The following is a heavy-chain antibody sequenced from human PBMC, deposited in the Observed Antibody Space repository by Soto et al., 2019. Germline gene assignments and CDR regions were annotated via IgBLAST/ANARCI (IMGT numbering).Heavy chain of an antibody. CDR1: GGSFSGYY. CDR2: INHSGST. J-gene: IGHJ4*02. D-gene: IGHD6-6*01. CDR3: ARVSSSSLTVDY. Sequence: SETLSLTCAVYGGSFSGYYWSWIRQPPGKGLEWIGEINHSGSTNYNPSLKSRVTISVDTSKNQFSLKLSSVTAADTAVYYCARVSSSSLTVDYWGQGTLVTVSS. V-gene: IGHV4-34*01.